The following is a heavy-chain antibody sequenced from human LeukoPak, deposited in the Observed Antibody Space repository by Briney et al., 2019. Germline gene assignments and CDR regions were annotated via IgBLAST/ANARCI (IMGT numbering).Heavy chain of an antibody. CDR2: ISGSGGST. V-gene: IGHV3-23*01. CDR1: GDTFSSYG. CDR3: AKHDDYGDEAGYYYYYMDV. Sequence: GGSLRLSCAASGDTFSSYGMSWVRQAPGKGLEWVSAISGSGGSTYYADSVKGRFTISRDNSKNTLYLQMNSLRAEDTAVYYCAKHDDYGDEAGYYYYYMDVWGKGTTVTISS. D-gene: IGHD4-17*01. J-gene: IGHJ6*03.